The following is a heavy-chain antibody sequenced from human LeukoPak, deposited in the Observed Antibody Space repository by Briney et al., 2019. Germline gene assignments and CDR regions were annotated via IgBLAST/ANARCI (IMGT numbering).Heavy chain of an antibody. CDR2: FDPEDGET. D-gene: IGHD5-24*01. CDR1: GYTLTELS. Sequence: EASVKVSCKLSGYTLTELSMHWVRQAPGKGLEWMGGFDPEDGETIYAQKFQGRVTMTEDTSTDTACIQLSSLRSEDAAVYYWSTAAGRDGYNYPRGYYYGMDVWGQGTTVTVSS. CDR3: STAAGRDGYNYPRGYYYGMDV. V-gene: IGHV1-24*01. J-gene: IGHJ6*02.